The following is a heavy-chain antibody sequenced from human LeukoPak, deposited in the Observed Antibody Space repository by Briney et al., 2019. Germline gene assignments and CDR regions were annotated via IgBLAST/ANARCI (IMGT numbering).Heavy chain of an antibody. D-gene: IGHD5-24*01. CDR1: GFAFSSYA. J-gene: IGHJ4*02. CDR2: ISSSSSYI. CDR3: ARASRDGYTPFAY. V-gene: IGHV3-21*01. Sequence: PGGSLRLSCAASGFAFSSYAMSWVRQAPGKGLEWVSSISSSSSYIYYADSVKGRFTISRDNAKNSLYLQMNSLRAEDTAVYYCARASRDGYTPFAYWGQGTLVTASS.